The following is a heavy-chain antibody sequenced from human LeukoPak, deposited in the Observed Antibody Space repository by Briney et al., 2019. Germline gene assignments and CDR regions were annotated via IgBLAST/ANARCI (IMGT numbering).Heavy chain of an antibody. J-gene: IGHJ4*02. CDR2: INPSGGST. CDR1: XTFXXXX. Sequence: XTFXXXXMXWVRQAPGQGLEXXGIINPSGGSTSYXQKFQGRVTMTRDTSXSTVYMELSSLRSEDTAVYYCAXXXXXXXXXYXDYWGQGTLVTVSS. V-gene: IGHV1-46*01. CDR3: AXXXXXXXXXYXDY.